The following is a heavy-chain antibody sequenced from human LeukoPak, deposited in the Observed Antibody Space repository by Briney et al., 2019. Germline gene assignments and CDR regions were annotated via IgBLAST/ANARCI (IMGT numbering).Heavy chain of an antibody. Sequence: GGSLRLSCAASGFTFSRYAMHWVRQAPGKGLEWVAVISYDGSDKYYTDSVKGRFTISRDNSKNTLYLQMNSLRAEDTAVYYCANPGYSYGTFDYWGQGTLVTVSS. CDR1: GFTFSRYA. J-gene: IGHJ4*02. D-gene: IGHD5-18*01. CDR2: ISYDGSDK. CDR3: ANPGYSYGTFDY. V-gene: IGHV3-30-3*01.